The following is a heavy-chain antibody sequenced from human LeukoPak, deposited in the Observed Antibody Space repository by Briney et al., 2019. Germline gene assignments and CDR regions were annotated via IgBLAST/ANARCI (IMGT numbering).Heavy chain of an antibody. CDR1: GFTFSSYA. J-gene: IGHJ4*02. V-gene: IGHV3-23*01. CDR3: AKDADYDYVWGSYPPPDY. CDR2: ISGSGGST. Sequence: PGGSLRLSCAASGFTFSSYAMSWVRQAPGKGLEWVSAISGSGGSTYYADSVKGRFTISRDNSKNTLYLQMNSLSAEDTAVYYCAKDADYDYVWGSYPPPDYWSQGTLVTVSS. D-gene: IGHD3-16*02.